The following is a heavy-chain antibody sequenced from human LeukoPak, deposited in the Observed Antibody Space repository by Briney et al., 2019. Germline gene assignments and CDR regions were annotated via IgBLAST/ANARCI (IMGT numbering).Heavy chain of an antibody. V-gene: IGHV4-39*01. D-gene: IGHD1-14*01. CDR3: ARHPAAEPSYFDY. J-gene: IGHJ4*02. Sequence: SETLSLTCSVSGGSISGSDYYWAWLRQPPGMGLEWIGSIYYSGSTYYDPSLKSRVTISVDTSKNQFSLKLSPVTAADTAVYYCARHPAAEPSYFDYWGQGTLVTVSS. CDR2: IYYSGST. CDR1: GGSISGSDYY.